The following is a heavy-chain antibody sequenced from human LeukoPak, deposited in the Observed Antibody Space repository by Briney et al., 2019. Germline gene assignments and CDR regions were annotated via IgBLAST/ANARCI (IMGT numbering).Heavy chain of an antibody. V-gene: IGHV3-21*01. CDR1: GFAFSSYS. CDR3: ARDSGWLSVAYYFDY. D-gene: IGHD5-24*01. CDR2: ISSSSSYI. J-gene: IGHJ4*02. Sequence: GGSLRLFCAASGFAFSSYSMNWVRQAPGKGPEWVSSISSSSSYIYYADSVKGRFTISRDNAKNSLYLQMNSLRAEDTAVYYCARDSGWLSVAYYFDYWGQGTLVTVSS.